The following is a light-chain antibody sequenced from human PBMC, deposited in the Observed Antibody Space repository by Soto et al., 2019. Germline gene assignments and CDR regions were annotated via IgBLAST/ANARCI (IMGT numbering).Light chain of an antibody. CDR3: QQYYSWPPAT. V-gene: IGKV3-15*01. CDR1: QTISSK. CDR2: DAS. J-gene: IGKJ2*01. Sequence: EIVMTQSPATLSVSPGERVTLSCRASQTISSKLAWYQQQPGQAPRLLINDASTRAAGVPARFSGSGSGTDFTLTISSLQSEDFAVYYCQQYYSWPPATFGQGTKLEIK.